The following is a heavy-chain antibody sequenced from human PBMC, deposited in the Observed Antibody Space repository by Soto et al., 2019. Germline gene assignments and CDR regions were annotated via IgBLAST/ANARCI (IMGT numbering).Heavy chain of an antibody. D-gene: IGHD3-22*01. CDR2: IVPIFGA. Sequence: QVQLVQSGAEVKKPGSSVKVSCKSSGGTFSNYGFSWVRQAPGHGLECMGVIVPIFGAEHPKKFQGRVTITADESTNTVFMELRGLRSEDTAVYYCARVGSDYEVSGYYQGNVWGQGTTVTVSS. V-gene: IGHV1-69*12. J-gene: IGHJ6*02. CDR1: GGTFSNYG. CDR3: ARVGSDYEVSGYYQGNV.